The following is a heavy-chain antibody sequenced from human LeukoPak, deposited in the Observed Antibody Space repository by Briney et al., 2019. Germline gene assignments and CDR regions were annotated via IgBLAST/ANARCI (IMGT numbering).Heavy chain of an antibody. V-gene: IGHV3-21*01. CDR1: GFTFSSYS. CDR3: ARGADGVSSNSRGWFDP. CDR2: ISTSSSYI. Sequence: GALRLSCTASGFTFSSYSMNWVRQAPGKGLEWVSSISTSSSYIYYADSVKGRFTISRDNARNSLYLQMNTLRAEDTAVYSCARGADGVSSNSRGWFDPWGQGTLVTVSS. D-gene: IGHD2-15*01. J-gene: IGHJ5*02.